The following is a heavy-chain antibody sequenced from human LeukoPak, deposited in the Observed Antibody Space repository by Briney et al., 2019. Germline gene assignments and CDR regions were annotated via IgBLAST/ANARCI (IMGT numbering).Heavy chain of an antibody. V-gene: IGHV3-74*01. J-gene: IGHJ4*02. CDR2: INNDGRST. Sequence: PGGSLRLSCAASGFAFSTYTIHWVRQVPGKGLMWVSRINNDGRSTTYADSVKGRFTISRDNAKDTLYLQMNSLRPEDTAVYYCARDGGDSSGYYWGLGYWGQGTLVTVSS. CDR1: GFAFSTYT. D-gene: IGHD3-22*01. CDR3: ARDGGDSSGYYWGLGY.